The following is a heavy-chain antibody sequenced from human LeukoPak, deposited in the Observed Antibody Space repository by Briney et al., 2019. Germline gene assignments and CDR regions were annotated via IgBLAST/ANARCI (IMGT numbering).Heavy chain of an antibody. CDR1: GFTFSNAW. D-gene: IGHD6-13*01. J-gene: IGHJ4*02. CDR3: ARDEGQQFDY. CDR2: IKSKTDGGTT. Sequence: GGSLRLSCAASGFTFSNAWMSWVRQAPGKGLEWVGRIKSKTDGGTTDYAAPVKGRFTISRDDSKNTLYLQMNSLRAEDTAVYYCARDEGQQFDYWGQGTLVTVSS. V-gene: IGHV3-15*01.